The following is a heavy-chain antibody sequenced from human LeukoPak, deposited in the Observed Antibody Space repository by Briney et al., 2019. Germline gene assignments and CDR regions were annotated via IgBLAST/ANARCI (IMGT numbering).Heavy chain of an antibody. D-gene: IGHD2-15*01. CDR1: GYTFTGYY. J-gene: IGHJ4*02. CDR2: INPNSGGT. Sequence: GASVKVSCKASGYTFTGYYIHWVRQAPGRALEWMGWINPNSGGTNYAQKFQGRVTMTRYTSISTAYMELSSLRSDDTAVYYCARGWYTDYSFDYWGQGTLVTVSS. V-gene: IGHV1-2*02. CDR3: ARGWYTDYSFDY.